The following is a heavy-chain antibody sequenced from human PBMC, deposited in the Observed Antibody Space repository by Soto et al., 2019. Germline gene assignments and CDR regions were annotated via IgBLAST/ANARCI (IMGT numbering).Heavy chain of an antibody. CDR3: ARANGSGEGKTYYYGSGSYYTDY. D-gene: IGHD3-10*01. Sequence: SETLSLTCTVSGGSISSGGYYWSWIRQHPGKGLEWIGYIYYSGSTYYNPSLKSRVTISVDTSKNQFSLKLSSVTAADTAVYYCARANGSGEGKTYYYGSGSYYTDYWGQGTLVTVSS. CDR1: GGSISSGGYY. CDR2: IYYSGST. J-gene: IGHJ4*02. V-gene: IGHV4-31*03.